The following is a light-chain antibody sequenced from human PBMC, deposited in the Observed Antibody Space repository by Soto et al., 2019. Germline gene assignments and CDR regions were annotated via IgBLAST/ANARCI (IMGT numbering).Light chain of an antibody. J-gene: IGKJ1*01. CDR1: QSVSSY. CDR3: QQYNNWPRT. Sequence: EIVLTQSPGTLSLSPGERATLSFRASQSVSSYLAWYQQKPGQAPRLLIYGASTRATGIPARFSGSGSGTEFTLTISSLQSEDFAVYYCQQYNNWPRTFGQGTKVDI. V-gene: IGKV3-15*01. CDR2: GAS.